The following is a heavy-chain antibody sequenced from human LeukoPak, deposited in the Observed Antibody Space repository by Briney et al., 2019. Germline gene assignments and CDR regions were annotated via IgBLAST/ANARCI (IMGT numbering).Heavy chain of an antibody. Sequence: SETLSLTCALYVGSYSGHYWIWIRQPPGKGLDWIGEIDHRGSTHYNASLMSRVTMSIDTSNNHFSLKLRSVAAADTAVYYCARRKPQMTTNEYALDIWGQGTMVTVSS. CDR3: ARRKPQMTTNEYALDI. D-gene: IGHD5-24*01. CDR2: IDHRGST. V-gene: IGHV4-34*01. CDR1: VGSYSGHY. J-gene: IGHJ3*02.